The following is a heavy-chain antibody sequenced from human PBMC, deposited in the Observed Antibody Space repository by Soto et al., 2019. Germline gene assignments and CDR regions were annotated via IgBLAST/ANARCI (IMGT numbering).Heavy chain of an antibody. D-gene: IGHD1-26*01. J-gene: IGHJ3*01. CDR1: GFALGDYY. V-gene: IGHV3-11*01. CDR3: ARELSGNYFTFDL. CDR2: ISKTGSSM. Sequence: QVQLVESGGDLVNPGGSLRLSCAASGFALGDYYKSWIRQAPGKGLEWVSYISKTGSSMHHVDSVQGRFTISRDNAKNSLYLQMNSLRAEDTAVYYCARELSGNYFTFDLWGPGTRVTVSS.